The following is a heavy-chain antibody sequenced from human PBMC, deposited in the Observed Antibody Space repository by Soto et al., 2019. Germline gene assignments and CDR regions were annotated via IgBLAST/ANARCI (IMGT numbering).Heavy chain of an antibody. D-gene: IGHD6-19*01. J-gene: IGHJ6*02. CDR3: ARLGLAGPPVQYHDYCLDV. CDR2: INHSGST. Sequence: SETLSLTCAVYGGSFSGYYLSWIRQPQGKGPEWNGEINHSGSTNYNPSPKSRVTISVDTSKNQFSLKLSSVTAADTAVYDCARLGLAGPPVQYHDYCLDVWGQGTTVTVSS. V-gene: IGHV4-34*01. CDR1: GGSFSGYY.